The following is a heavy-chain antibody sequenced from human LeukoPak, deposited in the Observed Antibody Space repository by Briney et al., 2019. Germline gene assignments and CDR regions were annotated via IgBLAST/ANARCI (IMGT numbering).Heavy chain of an antibody. J-gene: IGHJ4*02. D-gene: IGHD3-22*01. Sequence: ASVKVSCKASGGTFSSYAISRVRQAPGQGLEWMGIINPSGGSTSYAQKFQGRVTMTRDTSTSTVYMELSSLRSEDTAVYYCARELGSEYYDSSGYYSDWGQGTLVTVSS. CDR3: ARELGSEYYDSSGYYSD. CDR1: GGTFSSYA. V-gene: IGHV1-46*01. CDR2: INPSGGST.